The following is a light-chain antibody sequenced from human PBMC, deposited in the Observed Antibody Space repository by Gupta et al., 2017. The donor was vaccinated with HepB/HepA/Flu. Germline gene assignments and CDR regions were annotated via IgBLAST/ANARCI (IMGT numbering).Light chain of an antibody. CDR2: DVG. CDR1: SSDVGAYNY. Sequence: SALTQPASLSGSPGQSIPISCTGTSSDVGAYNYVSWYQQHPAKAPKLLIYDVGDRPSGVSHRFSGSKSGNTASLTISGLQAEDEADYYCSSYTSASTGIFGTGTKVTVL. V-gene: IGLV2-14*03. CDR3: SSYTSASTGI. J-gene: IGLJ1*01.